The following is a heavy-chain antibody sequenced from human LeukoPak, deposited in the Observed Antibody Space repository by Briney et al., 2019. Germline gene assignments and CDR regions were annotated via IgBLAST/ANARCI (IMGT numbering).Heavy chain of an antibody. J-gene: IGHJ6*02. CDR3: ARGYSKTNYYYYGMDV. D-gene: IGHD4-11*01. CDR2: ISGSGGST. V-gene: IGHV3-23*01. CDR1: GFTFSSYA. Sequence: GGSLRLSCAASGFTFSSYAMSWVRQAPGRGLEWVSAISGSGGSTYYADSVKGRFTISRDNSKNTLYLQMNSLRAEDTAVYYCARGYSKTNYYYYGMDVWGQGTTVTVSS.